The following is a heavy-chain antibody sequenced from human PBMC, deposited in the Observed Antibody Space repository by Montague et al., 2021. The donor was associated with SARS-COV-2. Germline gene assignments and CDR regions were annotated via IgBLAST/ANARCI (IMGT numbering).Heavy chain of an antibody. V-gene: IGHV6-1*01. CDR1: GVSVSSDTAA. CDR2: TFYRSQWHT. CDR3: ASDGDYGGTWYSFLQN. D-gene: IGHD4-17*01. Sequence: CAISGVSVSSDTAAWHWIRQSPSRGLEWLGRTFYRSQWHTDSAASVRSRISFSGDISKNQFSLHLNSVTPEDTAIYHCASDGDYGGTWYSFLQNWGQGTLVIVSS. J-gene: IGHJ1*01.